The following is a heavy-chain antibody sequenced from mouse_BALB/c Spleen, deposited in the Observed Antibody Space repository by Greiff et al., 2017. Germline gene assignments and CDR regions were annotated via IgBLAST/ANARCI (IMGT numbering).Heavy chain of an antibody. CDR2: ISYSGST. CDR3: ARSLDGFFAY. V-gene: IGHV3-2*02. D-gene: IGHD2-3*01. Sequence: EVKLQESGPGLVKPSQSLSLTCTVTGYSITSDYAWNWIRQFPGNKLEWMGYISYSGSTSYNPSLKSRISITRDTSKNQFFLQLNSVTTEDTATYYCARSLDGFFAYWGQGTLVTVSA. CDR1: GYSITSDYA. J-gene: IGHJ3*01.